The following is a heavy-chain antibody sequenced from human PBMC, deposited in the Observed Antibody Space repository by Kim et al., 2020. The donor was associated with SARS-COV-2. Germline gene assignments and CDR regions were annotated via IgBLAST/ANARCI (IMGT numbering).Heavy chain of an antibody. CDR3: AHRHLWFRELSAFDI. J-gene: IGHJ3*02. V-gene: IGHV2-5*01. D-gene: IGHD3-10*01. Sequence: PSLKSRLTITKDTSKNQVVLTMTNMDPVDTATYYCAHRHLWFRELSAFDIWGQGTMVTVSS.